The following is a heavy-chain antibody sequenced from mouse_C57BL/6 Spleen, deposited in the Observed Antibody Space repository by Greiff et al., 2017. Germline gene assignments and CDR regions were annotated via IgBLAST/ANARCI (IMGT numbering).Heavy chain of an antibody. Sequence: VQLQQSGPELVKPGASVKISCKASGYSFTSYYIHWVKQRPGQGLEWIGWIYPGSGNTKYNEKFKGKATMTADTSSSTAYMQLSSLTSEDSAVYYCARRDYGSSFWYVDVWGTGTTVTVSS. J-gene: IGHJ1*03. CDR2: IYPGSGNT. V-gene: IGHV1-66*01. D-gene: IGHD1-1*01. CDR1: GYSFTSYY. CDR3: ARRDYGSSFWYVDV.